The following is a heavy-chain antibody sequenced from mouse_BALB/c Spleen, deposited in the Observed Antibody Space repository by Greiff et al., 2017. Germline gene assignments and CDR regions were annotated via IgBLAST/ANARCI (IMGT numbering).Heavy chain of an antibody. CDR1: GYTFTDYA. V-gene: IGHV1S137*01. D-gene: IGHD2-4*01. Sequence: QVQLKQSGAELVRPGVSVKISCKGSGYTFTDYAMHWVKQSHAKSLEWIGVISTYYGDASYNQKFKGKATMTVDKSSSTAYMELARLTSEDSAIYYCARGRLRDYYAMDYWGQGTSVTVSS. CDR3: ARGRLRDYYAMDY. J-gene: IGHJ4*01. CDR2: ISTYYGDA.